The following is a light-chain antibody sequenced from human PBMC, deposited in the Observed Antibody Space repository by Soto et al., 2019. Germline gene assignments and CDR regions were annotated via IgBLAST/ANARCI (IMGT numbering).Light chain of an antibody. Sequence: DIQMTQSPSSLSASVGDRVTITCRASQGIRNDLAWYQQKPGTAPQRLIYSAASLQSGVPSRFSGSGSGTEFTLTISSLQPEDFATYYCVLHNTYPWTFGQGTKVEVK. CDR1: QGIRND. CDR3: VLHNTYPWT. CDR2: SAA. J-gene: IGKJ1*01. V-gene: IGKV1-17*01.